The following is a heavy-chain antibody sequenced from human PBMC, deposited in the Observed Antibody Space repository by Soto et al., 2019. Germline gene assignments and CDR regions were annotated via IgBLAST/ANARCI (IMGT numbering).Heavy chain of an antibody. Sequence: ASVKVSCKASGYTFTCYAIHWVRQAPGQRLEWMGWINVGDGHTKYSQKFQGRVTITRDTSASTAYMELSSLRSDDTAVFYCARERYGGLEYDYWGQGPLVTV. CDR3: ARERYGGLEYDY. CDR2: INVGDGHT. J-gene: IGHJ4*02. V-gene: IGHV1-3*01. D-gene: IGHD4-17*01. CDR1: GYTFTCYA.